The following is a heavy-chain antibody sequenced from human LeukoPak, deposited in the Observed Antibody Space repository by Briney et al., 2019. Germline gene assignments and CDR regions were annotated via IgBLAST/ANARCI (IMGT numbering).Heavy chain of an antibody. V-gene: IGHV3-7*01. Sequence: GSLRLSCAASGFTFSTYWMNWVRQAPGKGLEWLANIKQDGSEKYYLDSVKGRFTIPRDNAKNSLYLQMNSLRAEDTSVYYCVRDVSGSSYGDYWGQGTLVTVSS. CDR1: GFTFSTYW. D-gene: IGHD5-18*01. CDR3: VRDVSGSSYGDY. J-gene: IGHJ4*02. CDR2: IKQDGSEK.